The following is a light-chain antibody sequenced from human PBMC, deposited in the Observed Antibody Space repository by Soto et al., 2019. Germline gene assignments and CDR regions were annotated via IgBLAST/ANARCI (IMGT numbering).Light chain of an antibody. CDR3: QSYDSSLSGWV. CDR1: SSNIGAGYD. J-gene: IGLJ3*02. V-gene: IGLV1-40*01. Sequence: QSVLTQPPSVSGAPGQRVTISCTGSSSNIGAGYDVHWYQQLPGTAPKLLIYGNSNRPSGVPDRFSGSKSGTSASLAITGLQGEDEDDYYCQSYDSSLSGWVFGGGTKVTVL. CDR2: GNS.